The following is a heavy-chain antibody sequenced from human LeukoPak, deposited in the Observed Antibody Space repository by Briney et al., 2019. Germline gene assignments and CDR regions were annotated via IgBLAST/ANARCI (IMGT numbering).Heavy chain of an antibody. CDR3: ARALVGAGAFDI. CDR1: GFTFSSYG. V-gene: IGHV3-33*01. Sequence: GRSLRLSCAASGFTFSSYGMHWVRQAPGKGLEWVAVIWYDGSNKYYADSVKGRFTISRDNSKNTLYLQMNSLRAEDTAMYYCARALVGAGAFDIWGQGTMVTVSS. D-gene: IGHD1-26*01. CDR2: IWYDGSNK. J-gene: IGHJ3*02.